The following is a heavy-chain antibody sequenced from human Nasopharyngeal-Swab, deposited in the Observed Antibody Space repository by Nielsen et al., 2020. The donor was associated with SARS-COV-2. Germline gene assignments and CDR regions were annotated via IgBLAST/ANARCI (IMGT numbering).Heavy chain of an antibody. D-gene: IGHD3-3*01. CDR3: ARVVLRFLEWIPRLYGMDV. CDR2: TYYRSKWYN. Sequence: WIRQSPSRGLEWLGRTYYRSKWYNDYAVSVKSRITINPDTSKNQFSLQLNSVTPEDTAVYYCARVVLRFLEWIPRLYGMDVWGQGTTVTVSS. V-gene: IGHV6-1*01. J-gene: IGHJ6*02.